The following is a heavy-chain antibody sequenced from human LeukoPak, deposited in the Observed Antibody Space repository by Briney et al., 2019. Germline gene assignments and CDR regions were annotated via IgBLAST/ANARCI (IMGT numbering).Heavy chain of an antibody. CDR2: TRNEANIYTT. CDR3: ASPVGATTVRAFDI. Sequence: GGSLRLSCAASEFTFSSYSMNWVRQAPGKGLEWVGRTRNEANIYTTKYAASVKGRFTISRDDSKNSLYLQMNSLKTEDTAVYYCASPVGATTVRAFDIWGQGTMVTVSS. D-gene: IGHD1-26*01. V-gene: IGHV3-72*01. CDR1: EFTFSSYS. J-gene: IGHJ3*02.